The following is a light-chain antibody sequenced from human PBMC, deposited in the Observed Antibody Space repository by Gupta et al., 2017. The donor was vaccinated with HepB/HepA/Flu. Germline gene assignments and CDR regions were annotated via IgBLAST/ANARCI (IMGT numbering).Light chain of an antibody. CDR1: QSISSW. CDR3: QQDNDYSWT. CDR2: KAS. Sequence: DIQMTQSPSTLSASVGDRVTITCRATQSISSWLAWYQQKPGKAPKVLIYKASNLESGVPSRFSGSGSGTEFTPTISSLQPDDFATYYCQQDNDYSWTFGQGTKVEI. V-gene: IGKV1-5*03. J-gene: IGKJ1*01.